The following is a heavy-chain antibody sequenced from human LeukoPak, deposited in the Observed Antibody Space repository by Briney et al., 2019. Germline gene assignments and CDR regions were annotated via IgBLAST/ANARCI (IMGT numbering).Heavy chain of an antibody. V-gene: IGHV3-53*01. CDR2: IYSGGDT. J-gene: IGHJ6*02. CDR1: GFTFSSYW. CDR3: ASGRGRASDYYYGMDV. Sequence: GRSLRLSCAASGFTFSSYWMSWVRQAPGKGLEWVSVIYSGGDTYYADSVKGRFTISRDNSKNTLYLQMNSLRAEDTAGYYCASGRGRASDYYYGMDVWGQGTTVTVSS. D-gene: IGHD3-10*01.